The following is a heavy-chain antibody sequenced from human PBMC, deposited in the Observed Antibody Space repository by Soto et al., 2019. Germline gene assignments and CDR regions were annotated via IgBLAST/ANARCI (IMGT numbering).Heavy chain of an antibody. CDR2: INPNNGGT. Sequence: ASVKVSCKASGYTFTGYYLHWVRQAPGQGLEWMGWINPNNGGTNYAQRFQGRVTMTRDTSVNTVYMELSRLRSDDTAVYYCARPPSSNWFDPWGQGTLVTV. CDR3: ARPPSSNWFDP. D-gene: IGHD2-2*01. V-gene: IGHV1-2*02. CDR1: GYTFTGYY. J-gene: IGHJ5*02.